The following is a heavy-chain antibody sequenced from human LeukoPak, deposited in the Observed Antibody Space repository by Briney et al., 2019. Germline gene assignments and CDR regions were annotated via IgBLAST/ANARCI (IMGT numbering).Heavy chain of an antibody. V-gene: IGHV3-74*01. CDR3: ARDGFTGPRTAYLDH. CDR1: GFTFSRYA. J-gene: IGHJ4*01. Sequence: QPGGSLRLSCAASGFTFSRYAMHWVRHAPGKGLVWVSRLGADGSGTNYADSVKGRFTISRDNAKNTVYLQMSSLRAEDTAVYYCARDGFTGPRTAYLDHWGQGTLVTVSS. D-gene: IGHD2-8*02. CDR2: LGADGSGT.